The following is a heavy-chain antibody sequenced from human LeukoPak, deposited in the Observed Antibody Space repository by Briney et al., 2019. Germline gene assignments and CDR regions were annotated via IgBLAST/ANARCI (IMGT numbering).Heavy chain of an antibody. Sequence: SETLSLTCAVYGGSFSGYYWSWIRQPPGKGLEWIGEINHSGSTNYNPSLKSRVTISVDTSKNQFSLKLSSVTAADTAVYYCASSPIPWGQQLVPLYFDYWGQGTLVTVSS. CDR1: GGSFSGYY. D-gene: IGHD6-13*01. CDR3: ASSPIPWGQQLVPLYFDY. J-gene: IGHJ4*02. CDR2: INHSGST. V-gene: IGHV4-34*01.